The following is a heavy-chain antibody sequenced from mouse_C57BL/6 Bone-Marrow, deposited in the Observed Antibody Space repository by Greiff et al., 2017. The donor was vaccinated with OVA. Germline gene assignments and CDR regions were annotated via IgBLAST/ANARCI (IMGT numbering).Heavy chain of an antibody. Sequence: VQLQQSGAELVRPGASVKLSCTASGFNIKDDYMHWVKQRPEQGLEWIGWIDPENGDTEYASKFQGKATITADTSSNTAYLQLSSLTSEDTAVYYCTTPTVVEGFDYWGQGTTLTVSS. D-gene: IGHD1-1*01. CDR2: IDPENGDT. CDR1: GFNIKDDY. J-gene: IGHJ2*01. CDR3: TTPTVVEGFDY. V-gene: IGHV14-4*01.